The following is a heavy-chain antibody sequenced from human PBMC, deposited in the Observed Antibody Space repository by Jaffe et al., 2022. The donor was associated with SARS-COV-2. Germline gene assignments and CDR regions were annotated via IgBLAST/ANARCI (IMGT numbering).Heavy chain of an antibody. D-gene: IGHD2-15*01. V-gene: IGHV3-23*01. CDR2: ISGGGGGT. Sequence: EVQLLESGGGLVQPGGSLRLSCAASGFTFSSYAMSWVRQAPGKGLEWVSAISGGGGGTNYADSVKGRFTISRDNSKNTLYLQMNSLRAEDTAVYYCAKGCVGRCYRLDDWGQGTLVTVSS. CDR1: GFTFSSYA. CDR3: AKGCVGRCYRLDD. J-gene: IGHJ4*02.